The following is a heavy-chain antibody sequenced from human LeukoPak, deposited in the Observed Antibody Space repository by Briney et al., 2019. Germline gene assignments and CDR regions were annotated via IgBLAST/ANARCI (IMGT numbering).Heavy chain of an antibody. V-gene: IGHV1-18*04. Sequence: AAVKASCKASGYTFTSYGISWVRQAPGQGLEWMGWISAYNGNTNYAQKLQGRVTMTTDTSTSTAYMELRSLRSDDTAVYYCARDLGMDDYYDSSGYYYLDYWGQGTLVTVSS. D-gene: IGHD3-22*01. J-gene: IGHJ4*02. CDR1: GYTFTSYG. CDR3: ARDLGMDDYYDSSGYYYLDY. CDR2: ISAYNGNT.